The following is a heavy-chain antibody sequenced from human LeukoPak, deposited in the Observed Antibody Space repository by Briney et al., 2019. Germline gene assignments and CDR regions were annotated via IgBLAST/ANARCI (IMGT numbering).Heavy chain of an antibody. CDR3: ARYYYYDSSGYLAYFDY. J-gene: IGHJ4*02. D-gene: IGHD3-22*01. CDR1: GGSISSGNG. Sequence: SGTLSLTCAVSGGSISSGNGWCWVRQPPGKGLEWIGEIYHSGSTNYNPSLKSRVTISVDKSKNQFSLKLSSVTAADTAVYYRARYYYYDSSGYLAYFDYWGQGTLVTVSS. V-gene: IGHV4-4*02. CDR2: IYHSGST.